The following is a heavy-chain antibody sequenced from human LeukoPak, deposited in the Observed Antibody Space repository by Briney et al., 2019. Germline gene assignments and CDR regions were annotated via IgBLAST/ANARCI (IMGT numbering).Heavy chain of an antibody. CDR2: MNPNSGNT. CDR3: ARVNYGSGSPMFDY. Sequence: ASVKVSCKASGYTFTGYYMHWVRQATGQGLEWMGWMNPNSGNTGYAQKFQGRVTMTRNTSISTAYMELSSLRSEDTAVYYCARVNYGSGSPMFDYWGQGTLVTVSS. V-gene: IGHV1-8*02. D-gene: IGHD3-10*01. J-gene: IGHJ4*02. CDR1: GYTFTGYY.